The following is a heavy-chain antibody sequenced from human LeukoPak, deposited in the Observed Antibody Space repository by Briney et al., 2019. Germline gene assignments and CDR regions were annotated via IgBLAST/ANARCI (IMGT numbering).Heavy chain of an antibody. J-gene: IGHJ4*02. CDR2: ISNSGST. CDR3: ARVGSGSFRG. CDR1: GVSISSHY. D-gene: IGHD1-26*01. V-gene: IGHV4-59*11. Sequence: SETLSLTCTVSGVSISSHYWSWIRQPPGKGLEWIGYISNSGSTNYSPSLKSRVTISIDTSKNQFSLNLTSVTPADTAVYYCARVGSGSFRGWGQGTLVTVSS.